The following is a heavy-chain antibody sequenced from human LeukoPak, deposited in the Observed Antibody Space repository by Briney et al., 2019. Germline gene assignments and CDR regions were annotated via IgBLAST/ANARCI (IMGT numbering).Heavy chain of an antibody. CDR3: AKGYCRGNSCYDDRGAFDY. J-gene: IGHJ4*02. CDR2: IYYSGST. Sequence: SETLSLTCTVSGGSISSSSYYWGWIRQPPGKGLEWIGSIYYSGSTYYNPSLKSRGTISVDTSKNQFSLKLSSVAAADTAVYYCAKGYCRGNSCYDDRGAFDYWGQGTLVTVSS. V-gene: IGHV4-39*07. CDR1: GGSISSSSYY. D-gene: IGHD2-2*01.